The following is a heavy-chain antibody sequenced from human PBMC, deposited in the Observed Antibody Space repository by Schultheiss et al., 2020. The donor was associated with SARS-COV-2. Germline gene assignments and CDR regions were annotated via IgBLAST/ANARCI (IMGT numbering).Heavy chain of an antibody. Sequence: ASVKVSCKASGYTFTSYGISWVRQAPGQGLEWMGIINPSGGSTSYAQKFQGRVTMTRNTSISTAYMELSSRRSEDTAVYYCARGRGSGQEWGGYWGQGTLVTVSS. V-gene: IGHV1-8*02. J-gene: IGHJ4*02. CDR1: GYTFTSYG. CDR2: INPSGGST. D-gene: IGHD2-15*01. CDR3: ARGRGSGQEWGGY.